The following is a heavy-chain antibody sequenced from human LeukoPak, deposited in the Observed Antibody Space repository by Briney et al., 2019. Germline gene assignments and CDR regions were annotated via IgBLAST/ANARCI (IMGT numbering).Heavy chain of an antibody. D-gene: IGHD2/OR15-2a*01. CDR1: GFTLSGYN. J-gene: IGHJ6*02. CDR3: ARELLYVYGMDV. V-gene: IGHV3-48*04. Sequence: GGSLRLSCAASGFTLSGYNMNWVRQAPGKGLEWVSYISSSSSTIYYADSVKGRFTISRDNAKNSLYLQVNSLRAEDMAVYYCARELLYVYGMDVWGQGTTVTVS. CDR2: ISSSSSTI.